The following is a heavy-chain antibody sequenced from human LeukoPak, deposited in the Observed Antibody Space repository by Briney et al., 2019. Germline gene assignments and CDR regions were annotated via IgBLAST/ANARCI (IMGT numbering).Heavy chain of an antibody. V-gene: IGHV3-74*01. CDR2: MNSDGTTT. CDR1: GFTFSDYY. J-gene: IGHJ4*02. Sequence: GGSLRLSCAASGFTFSDYYMSWIRQAPGKGLVWVARMNSDGTTTNYADSVKGRFTISRDNAKNTLFLQMNSLGAEDTAVYYCARAGWYRFDYWGQGTVVTVSS. CDR3: ARAGWYRFDY. D-gene: IGHD6-19*01.